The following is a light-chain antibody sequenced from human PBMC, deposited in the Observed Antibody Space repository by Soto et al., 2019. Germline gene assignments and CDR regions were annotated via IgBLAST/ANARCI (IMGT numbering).Light chain of an antibody. J-gene: IGKJ3*01. V-gene: IGKV1-27*01. CDR1: QDIRNF. CDR3: QSYCTVHI. CDR2: DAS. Sequence: DIQMTQSPASLSASVGDRVTITCRASQDIRNFVAWYQQKPGKAPKLLIYDASTLQSGVPSRFSGSGSGTDLTLTIISLQAEDVATYTWQSYCTVHIFGPGTKVEIK.